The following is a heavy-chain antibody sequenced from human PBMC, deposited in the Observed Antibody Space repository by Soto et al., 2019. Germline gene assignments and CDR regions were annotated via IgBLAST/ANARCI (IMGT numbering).Heavy chain of an antibody. CDR3: ARRDMLTGYDYFDY. J-gene: IGHJ4*02. Sequence: GESLKISCQASGYTFTKYWVGWVRQMPGKGLEWMGIIYPDDSDTRYSPSFQGHVTISADKSISTAYLQWSSLKASDSATYYCARRDMLTGYDYFDYWGQGTQVTVSS. D-gene: IGHD3-9*01. V-gene: IGHV5-51*01. CDR2: IYPDDSDT. CDR1: GYTFTKYW.